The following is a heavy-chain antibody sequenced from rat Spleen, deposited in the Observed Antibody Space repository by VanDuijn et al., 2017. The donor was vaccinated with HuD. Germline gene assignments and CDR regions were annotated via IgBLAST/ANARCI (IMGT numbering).Heavy chain of an antibody. CDR1: GFTFSDYY. J-gene: IGHJ2*01. V-gene: IGHV5-25*01. CDR3: ARRHYGYTDYFDY. Sequence: EVQLVESDGGLVQPGRSLKLSCAASGFTFSDYYMAWVRQAPTKGLEWVASITHSGGNTYYRDSVKGRFTISRDNAKNTLYLEMDSLRSEDTATYYCARRHYGYTDYFDYWGQGVMVTVSS. CDR2: ITHSGGNT. D-gene: IGHD1-9*01.